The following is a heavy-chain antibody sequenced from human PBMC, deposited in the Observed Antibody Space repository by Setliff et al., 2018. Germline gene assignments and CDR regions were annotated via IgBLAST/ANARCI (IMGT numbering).Heavy chain of an antibody. CDR1: GYSFTSYW. D-gene: IGHD3-3*01. V-gene: IGHV5-51*01. CDR3: ARQPRGIGYPYYYYMDV. CDR2: IYPGDSDT. J-gene: IGHJ6*03. Sequence: GESLKISCKGSGYSFTSYWIGWVRQMPGKGLEWMGIIYPGDSDTRYSPSFQGQVTISADKSISTAYLQWSSLKASDTAMYYCARQPRGIGYPYYYYMDVWGKGTTVTVSS.